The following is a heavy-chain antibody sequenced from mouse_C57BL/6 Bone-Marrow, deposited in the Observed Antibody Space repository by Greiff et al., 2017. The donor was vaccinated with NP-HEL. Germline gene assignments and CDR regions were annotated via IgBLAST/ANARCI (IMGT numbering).Heavy chain of an antibody. D-gene: IGHD2-1*01. CDR3: ARLYGNYGYFDY. CDR2: IYPRSGNT. J-gene: IGHJ2*01. Sequence: QVQLQQSGAELARPGASVKLSCTASGYTFTSYGISWVKQRTGQGLEWIGEIYPRSGNTYYNEKFKGKATLTADKSSSTAYMELRSLTSEDSAVYFCARLYGNYGYFDYWGQGTTLTVSS. CDR1: GYTFTSYG. V-gene: IGHV1-81*01.